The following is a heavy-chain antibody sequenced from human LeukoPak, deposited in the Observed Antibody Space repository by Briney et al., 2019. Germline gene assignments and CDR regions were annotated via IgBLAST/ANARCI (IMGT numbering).Heavy chain of an antibody. CDR2: ISSGSSYI. CDR3: ARDYWPVDIVATIGY. V-gene: IGHV3-21*01. CDR1: GFTFSSYT. J-gene: IGHJ4*02. D-gene: IGHD5-12*01. Sequence: SGGSLRLSCAASGFTFSSYTMNWVRQAPGKGLEWVSSISSGSSYIYYADSVKGRFTISRDNAKNSLYLQMNSLRAEDTAVYYCARDYWPVDIVATIGYWGQGTLVTVSS.